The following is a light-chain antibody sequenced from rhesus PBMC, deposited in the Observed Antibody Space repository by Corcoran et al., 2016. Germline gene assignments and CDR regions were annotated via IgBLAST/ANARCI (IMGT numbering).Light chain of an antibody. Sequence: DIQMTQSPSSLSASVGDRVTITCRASENVNNYLNWYQQKPGKATKLLIYKASTLQIGVPSRFSGSGSGTDYIFNISSLQPEDVATYYCQHGYGTPYSFGQGTKVEIK. J-gene: IGKJ2*01. CDR3: QHGYGTPYS. V-gene: IGKV1-74*01. CDR2: KAS. CDR1: ENVNNY.